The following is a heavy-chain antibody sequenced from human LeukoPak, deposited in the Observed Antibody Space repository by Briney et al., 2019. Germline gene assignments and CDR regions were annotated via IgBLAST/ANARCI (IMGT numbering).Heavy chain of an antibody. CDR1: GGSFSGYY. D-gene: IGHD3-3*01. Sequence: PSETLSLTCAVYGGSFSGYYWSWIRQPPGKGLEWIGEINHSGSTNYNPSLKSRVTISVDTSKNQFSLKLSSVTAADTAVYYCVGLRFLEFGPRFDYWGQGTLVTVSS. CDR3: VGLRFLEFGPRFDY. J-gene: IGHJ4*02. V-gene: IGHV4-34*01. CDR2: INHSGST.